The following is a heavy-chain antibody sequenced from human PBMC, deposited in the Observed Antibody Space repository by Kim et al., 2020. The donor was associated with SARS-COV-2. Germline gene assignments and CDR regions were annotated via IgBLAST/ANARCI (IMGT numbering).Heavy chain of an antibody. Sequence: SGGTTYHADSVKGRFTISRDNSKNTLYLQMNSLRAEDTAVYYCARDGTSWWGQGTLVTVSS. CDR2: SGGTT. CDR3: ARDGTSW. V-gene: IGHV3-53*01. J-gene: IGHJ4*02. D-gene: IGHD2-2*01.